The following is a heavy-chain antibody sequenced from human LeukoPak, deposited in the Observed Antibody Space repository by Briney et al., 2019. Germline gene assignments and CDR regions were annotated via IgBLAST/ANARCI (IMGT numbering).Heavy chain of an antibody. CDR1: GGSISGYY. D-gene: IGHD3-22*01. J-gene: IGHJ3*02. Sequence: SEALSLTCSVSGGSISGYYWSWIRQPPGKGLEWIAYIYYSGSTSYNPSLKSRVTISVDTSKNQFSLKLSSVTAADTAVYYCASHYYDSSGYYWNTFDIWGQGTMVTVSS. CDR2: IYYSGST. CDR3: ASHYYDSSGYYWNTFDI. V-gene: IGHV4-59*01.